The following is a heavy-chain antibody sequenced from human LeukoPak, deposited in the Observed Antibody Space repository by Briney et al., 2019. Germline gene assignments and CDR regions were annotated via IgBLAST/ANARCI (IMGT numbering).Heavy chain of an antibody. Sequence: ASVKVSCKASGYTFTSYYMHWVRQAPGQGLEWMGIINPSGGSTSYAQKFQGRVTMTRGMSTSTVYMELSSLRSEDTAVYYCASGLNPGWFDPWGQGTLVTVSS. CDR2: INPSGGST. D-gene: IGHD3-10*01. CDR3: ASGLNPGWFDP. V-gene: IGHV1-46*01. J-gene: IGHJ5*02. CDR1: GYTFTSYY.